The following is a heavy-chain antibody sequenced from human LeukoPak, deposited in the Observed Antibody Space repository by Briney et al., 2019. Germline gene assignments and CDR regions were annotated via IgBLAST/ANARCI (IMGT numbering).Heavy chain of an antibody. CDR3: AKDTTPYDRYYFDY. V-gene: IGHV3-23*01. D-gene: IGHD2-15*01. Sequence: GGSLRLSCVASGFPFSSYWMTWVRQAPGKGLEWVSAISGSGGSTYYADSVKGRFTISRDNSKNTLYLQMNSLRAEDTAVYYCAKDTTPYDRYYFDYWGQGTLVTVSS. CDR1: GFPFSSYW. J-gene: IGHJ4*02. CDR2: ISGSGGST.